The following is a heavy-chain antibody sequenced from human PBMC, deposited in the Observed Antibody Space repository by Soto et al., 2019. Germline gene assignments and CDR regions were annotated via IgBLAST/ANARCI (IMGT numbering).Heavy chain of an antibody. CDR1: GYIFVNYG. CDR2: ISPYTGNT. D-gene: IGHD3-16*01. V-gene: IGHV1-18*01. CDR3: VMVYNYVTPTPQDV. J-gene: IGHJ6*02. Sequence: QVQLVQSGDEVKKPGASVKVSCKASGYIFVNYGIAWVRQAPGQGLEWMGWISPYTGNTHSASKVQGRLTMTTDTSTRTVYMDLGSLTSDYTAVYYCVMVYNYVTPTPQDVWGQGTTVTVSS.